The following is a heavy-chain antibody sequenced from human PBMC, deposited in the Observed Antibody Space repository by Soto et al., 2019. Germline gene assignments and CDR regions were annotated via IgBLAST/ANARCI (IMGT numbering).Heavy chain of an antibody. CDR1: GFTFSSYS. Sequence: GGSLRLSCAASGFTFSSYSMNWVRQAPGKGLEWVSYISSSSSTIYYADSVKGRFTISRDNAKNSLYLQMNSLRDEDTAVYYCARDIASIAARAKTYGMDVWGQGTTVTVSS. CDR2: ISSSSSTI. D-gene: IGHD6-6*01. V-gene: IGHV3-48*02. CDR3: ARDIASIAARAKTYGMDV. J-gene: IGHJ6*02.